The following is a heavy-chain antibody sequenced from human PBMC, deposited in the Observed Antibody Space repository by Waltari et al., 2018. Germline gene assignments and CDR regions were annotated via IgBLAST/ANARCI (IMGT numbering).Heavy chain of an antibody. CDR2: IYHSGST. CDR1: GYSISSGYY. V-gene: IGHV4-38-2*01. Sequence: QVQLQESGPGLVKPSETLSLTCAVSGYSISSGYYWGWTRQPPGKGLEWIGSIYHSGSTYYNPSLKSRVTISVDTSKNQFSLKLSSVTAADTAVYYCARHYSSSWYFDYWGQGTLVTVSS. D-gene: IGHD6-13*01. CDR3: ARHYSSSWYFDY. J-gene: IGHJ4*02.